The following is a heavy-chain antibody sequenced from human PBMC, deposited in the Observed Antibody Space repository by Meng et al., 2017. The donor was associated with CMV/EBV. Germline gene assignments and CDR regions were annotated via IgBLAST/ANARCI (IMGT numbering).Heavy chain of an antibody. CDR1: GGSISSYC. J-gene: IGHJ4*02. D-gene: IGHD6-19*01. V-gene: IGHV4-4*07. Sequence: HVQLPWSGQRLLKPSRALSLTGHVSGGSISSYCWCWIRQPAGKGLEWIGRIYTSGSTNYNPSLKSRVTMSVDTSKNQFSLKLSSVTAADTAVYYCARDSSGWYPHFDYWGQGTLVTVSS. CDR3: ARDSSGWYPHFDY. CDR2: IYTSGST.